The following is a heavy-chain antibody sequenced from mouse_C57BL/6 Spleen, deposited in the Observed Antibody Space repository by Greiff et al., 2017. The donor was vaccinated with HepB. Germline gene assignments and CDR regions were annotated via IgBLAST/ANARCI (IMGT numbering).Heavy chain of an antibody. Sequence: QVQLKESGPELVKPGASVKISCKASGYAFSSSWMNWVKQRPGKGLEWIGRIYPGDGDTNYNGKFKGKATLTADKSSSTAYMQLSSLTSEDSAVYFCARRDYDGYFDVWGTGTTVTVSS. J-gene: IGHJ1*03. CDR1: GYAFSSSW. CDR2: IYPGDGDT. V-gene: IGHV1-82*01. D-gene: IGHD2-4*01. CDR3: ARRDYDGYFDV.